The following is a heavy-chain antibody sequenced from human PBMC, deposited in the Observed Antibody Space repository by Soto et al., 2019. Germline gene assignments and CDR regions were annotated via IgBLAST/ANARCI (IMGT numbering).Heavy chain of an antibody. CDR2: IIPIFGTA. V-gene: IGHV1-69*13. CDR3: ARDGSSGSHGMDV. J-gene: IGHJ6*02. D-gene: IGHD3-10*01. Sequence: SVKVSCKASGGTFSSYAISWVRQVPGQGLEWMGGIIPIFGTANYAQKFQGRVTITADESTSTAYMELSSLRSEDTAVYYCARDGSSGSHGMDVWGQGTTVTVSS. CDR1: GGTFSSYA.